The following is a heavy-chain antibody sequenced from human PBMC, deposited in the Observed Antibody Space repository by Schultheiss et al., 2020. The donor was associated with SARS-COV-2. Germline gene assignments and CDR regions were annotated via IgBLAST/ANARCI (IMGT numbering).Heavy chain of an antibody. CDR2: INPNSGGT. CDR1: GYTFTGYY. J-gene: IGHJ5*02. Sequence: ASVKVSCKASGYTFTGYYMHWVRQAPGQGLEWMGWINPNSGGTNYAQKFQGWVTMTRDTSISTAYMELSRLRSDDTAVYYCARDAQCSGGSCYSAGLDPWGQGTLVTVSS. CDR3: ARDAQCSGGSCYSAGLDP. D-gene: IGHD2-15*01. V-gene: IGHV1-2*04.